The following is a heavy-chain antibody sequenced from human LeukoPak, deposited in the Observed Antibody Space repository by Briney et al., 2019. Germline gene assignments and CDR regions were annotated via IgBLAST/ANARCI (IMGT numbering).Heavy chain of an antibody. CDR2: ISAYNGNT. V-gene: IGHV1-18*01. D-gene: IGHD5-18*01. CDR3: ARDGNGYSYGLTYY. J-gene: IGHJ4*02. CDR1: GYTFTSYG. Sequence: GASVKVSCKASGYTFTSYGISWVRQAPGQGLEWMGWISAYNGNTNYAQKLQGRVTMTTDTSTSTAYMELRSLRPDDTAVYYCARDGNGYSYGLTYYWGQGTLVTVSS.